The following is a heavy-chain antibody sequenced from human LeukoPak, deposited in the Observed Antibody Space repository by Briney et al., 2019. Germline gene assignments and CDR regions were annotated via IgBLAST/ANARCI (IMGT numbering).Heavy chain of an antibody. CDR2: ISYDGSNK. Sequence: GGSLRLSCAASGFTFSSYAMHWVRQAPGKGLEWVAVISYDGSNKYYADSVKGRFTISRDNSKNTLYLQMNSLRAEDTAVYYCARDLEDYGDVPANWFDPWGQGTLVTVSS. J-gene: IGHJ5*02. D-gene: IGHD4-17*01. V-gene: IGHV3-30-3*01. CDR3: ARDLEDYGDVPANWFDP. CDR1: GFTFSSYA.